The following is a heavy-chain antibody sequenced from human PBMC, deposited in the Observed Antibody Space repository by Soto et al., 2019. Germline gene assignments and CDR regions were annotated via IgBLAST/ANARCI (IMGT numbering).Heavy chain of an antibody. CDR2: ISSDGSSY. V-gene: IGHV3-30*18. D-gene: IGHD1-26*01. CDR1: GFTLTNNG. CDR3: AKDRGLAESGTWSHYYYGMDV. J-gene: IGHJ6*02. Sequence: QVQLLESGGGVVQPGRSLRLSCVASGFTLTNNGMHWVRQAPGQGLEWVAVISSDGSSYYYGDSVRGRFTISIDTSKNTLFLEMNSLTTADTAVYYCAKDRGLAESGTWSHYYYGMDVCGQGTSVTVS.